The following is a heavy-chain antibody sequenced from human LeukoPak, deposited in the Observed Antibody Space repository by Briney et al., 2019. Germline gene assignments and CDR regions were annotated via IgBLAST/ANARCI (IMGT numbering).Heavy chain of an antibody. V-gene: IGHV3-23*01. D-gene: IGHD1-14*01. CDR3: ARAAGTTTGGMDV. J-gene: IGHJ6*02. Sequence: GGSLRLSCAASGFTFSSYVMSWVRQAPGKGLEWVSAISGSAGSTYYADSVKGRFTMSRDNSKNTVYLQMNSLRVEDTAVFYCARAAGTTTGGMDVWGQGTTVTVSS. CDR2: ISGSAGST. CDR1: GFTFSSYV.